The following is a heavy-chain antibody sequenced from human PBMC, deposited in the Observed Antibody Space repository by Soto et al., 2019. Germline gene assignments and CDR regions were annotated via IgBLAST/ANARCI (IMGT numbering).Heavy chain of an antibody. CDR2: IGDSGAST. CDR1: GFSFSSFA. D-gene: IGHD1-26*01. J-gene: IGHJ6*04. V-gene: IGHV3-23*01. Sequence: EVLLLESGGGLVQPGGSLRLSCEASGFSFSSFAMNWVRQAPGKGLEWVSAIGDSGASTYYADSVKGRFTISRDNSRNTLYLQLNSLRPEDTAVYYCAKGVELDVWGNGTTVTVSS. CDR3: AKGVELDV.